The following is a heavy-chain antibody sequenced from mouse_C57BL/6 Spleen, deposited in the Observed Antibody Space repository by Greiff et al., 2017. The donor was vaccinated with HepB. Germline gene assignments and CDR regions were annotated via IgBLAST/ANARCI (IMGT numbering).Heavy chain of an antibody. CDR2: INPGSGGT. J-gene: IGHJ2*01. CDR3: ARSNLLLGSFDY. V-gene: IGHV1-54*01. Sequence: QVQLQQSGAELVRPGTSVKVSCKASGYAFTNYLIEWVKQRPGQGLEWIGVINPGSGGTNYNEKFKGKATLTADKSSSTAYMQLSSLTSEDSAVYFCARSNLLLGSFDYWGQGTTLTVSS. D-gene: IGHD1-1*01. CDR1: GYAFTNYL.